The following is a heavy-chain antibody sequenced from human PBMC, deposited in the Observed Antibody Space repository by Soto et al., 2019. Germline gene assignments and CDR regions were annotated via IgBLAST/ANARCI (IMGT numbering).Heavy chain of an antibody. D-gene: IGHD3-22*01. CDR1: GFTFSSYG. CDR2: IWYDGSNK. CDR3: ARPGYYAYYFDY. Sequence: GGSLRLSCAASGFTFSSYGMHWVRQAPGKGLEWVAVIWYDGSNKYYADSVKGRFTISRDNSKNTLYLQMNSLRAEDTAVYYCARPGYYAYYFDYWGQGTLVTVSS. J-gene: IGHJ4*02. V-gene: IGHV3-33*01.